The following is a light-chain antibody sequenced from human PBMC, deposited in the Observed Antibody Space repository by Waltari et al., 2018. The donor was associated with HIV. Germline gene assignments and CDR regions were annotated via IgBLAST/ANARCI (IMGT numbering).Light chain of an antibody. CDR1: QSVRSSD. Sequence: EIVLTQSPGTLSLSPGERATLSCRASQSVRSSDLDLACYHQKPGQAPRLLIYGASRRATGISDRFSGRGSGKDVTLNISRLEHEDFAVYVCEQEDGSPALYTFSQGTRLEI. CDR2: GAS. J-gene: IGKJ2*01. V-gene: IGKV3-20*01. CDR3: EQEDGSPALYT.